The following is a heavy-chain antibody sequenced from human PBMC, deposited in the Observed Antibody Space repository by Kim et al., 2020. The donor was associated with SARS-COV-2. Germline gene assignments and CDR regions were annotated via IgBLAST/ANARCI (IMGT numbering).Heavy chain of an antibody. Sequence: ASVKVSCKASGYTFTSYAMNWVRQAPGQGLEWMGWINTNTGNPTYAQGFTGRFVFSLDTSVSTAYLQISSLKAEDTAVYYCARDPAGGPFYYYYGMDVWGQGTTVTVSS. J-gene: IGHJ6*02. CDR3: ARDPAGGPFYYYYGMDV. CDR1: GYTFTSYA. V-gene: IGHV7-4-1*02. CDR2: INTNTGNP.